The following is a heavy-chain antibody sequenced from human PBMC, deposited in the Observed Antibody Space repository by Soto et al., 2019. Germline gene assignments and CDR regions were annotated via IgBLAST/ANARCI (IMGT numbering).Heavy chain of an antibody. V-gene: IGHV1-69*13. CDR2: IIPFFGTA. CDR1: GGTFSTFG. Sequence: SVKVSCKASGGTFSTFGINWVRQAPGQGLEWMGGIIPFFGTARYSQKFEDRITITADESTNTVYMDLRSLTSEDTAIYYCAKSAPMDAGDKYYCDFWGQGALVTVSS. D-gene: IGHD4-17*01. J-gene: IGHJ4*02. CDR3: AKSAPMDAGDKYYCDF.